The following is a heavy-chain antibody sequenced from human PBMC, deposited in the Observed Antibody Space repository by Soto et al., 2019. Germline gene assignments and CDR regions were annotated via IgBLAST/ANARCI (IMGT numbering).Heavy chain of an antibody. Sequence: GGSLRLSCAASGFTFSNAWMSWVRHAPGKGLEWVGRIKSKTDGGTTDYAAPVKGRFTISRDDSKNTLYLQMNSLKTEDTAVYYCTSEDYWNGDYYFDYWGQGTLVTVSS. CDR3: TSEDYWNGDYYFDY. J-gene: IGHJ4*02. V-gene: IGHV3-15*01. D-gene: IGHD1-1*01. CDR1: GFTFSNAW. CDR2: IKSKTDGGTT.